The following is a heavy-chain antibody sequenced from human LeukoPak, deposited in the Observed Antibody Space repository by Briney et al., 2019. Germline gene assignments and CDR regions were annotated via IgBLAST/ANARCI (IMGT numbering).Heavy chain of an antibody. CDR3: ARRDGYSIVY. V-gene: IGHV5-51*01. D-gene: IGHD5-24*01. CDR2: IYPGHSDT. Sequence: GESLKISCKGSGYNFSSYWIGWVRQLPGKGLEWMGIIYPGHSDTKYSPSFQGQVTMSADRSINTAYLQWSSLKASDTAIYYCARRDGYSIVYWGQGTLVTVSS. J-gene: IGHJ4*02. CDR1: GYNFSSYW.